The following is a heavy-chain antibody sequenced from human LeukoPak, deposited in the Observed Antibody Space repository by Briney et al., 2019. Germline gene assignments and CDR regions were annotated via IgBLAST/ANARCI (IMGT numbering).Heavy chain of an antibody. J-gene: IGHJ4*02. V-gene: IGHV1-69*05. CDR3: ARGNSGYDYGFDN. D-gene: IGHD5-12*01. CDR1: GGTFSSHA. CDR2: IIPIFGTT. Sequence: SVKVSCKASGGTFSSHAISWVRQAPGQGLEWVGGIIPIFGTTNYAQKFQGRVTITTDESTSTGYMELRSLRSDDTAVYYCARGNSGYDYGFDNWGQGTLVTVSS.